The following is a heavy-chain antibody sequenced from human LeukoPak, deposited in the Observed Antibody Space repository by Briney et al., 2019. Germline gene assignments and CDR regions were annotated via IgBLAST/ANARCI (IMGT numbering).Heavy chain of an antibody. CDR1: GFTFSSYS. Sequence: GGSLRLSCAASGFTFSSYSMNWVRQAPGKGLEWVSSISSSSSYIYYADSVKGRFTISRDNAKNSLYLQMNSLRAEDTAVYYCARDSDDFWSGYYLSGYYYMDVWGKGTTVTVSS. CDR2: ISSSSSYI. CDR3: ARDSDDFWSGYYLSGYYYMDV. D-gene: IGHD3-3*01. V-gene: IGHV3-21*01. J-gene: IGHJ6*03.